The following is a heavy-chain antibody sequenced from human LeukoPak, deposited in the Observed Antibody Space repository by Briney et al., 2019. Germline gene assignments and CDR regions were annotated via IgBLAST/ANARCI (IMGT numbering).Heavy chain of an antibody. J-gene: IGHJ5*02. Sequence: SQTLSLTCAISGDSVSSNSAAWNWIRQSPSRGLEWLGRTYYRSKWYNDYAVSVKSRITINPDTSKNQFSLQLNSVTPEDTAVYYCARDWAFYSSSPTMWFDPWGQGTLVTVS. CDR3: ARDWAFYSSSPTMWFDP. V-gene: IGHV6-1*01. D-gene: IGHD6-13*01. CDR2: TYYRSKWYN. CDR1: GDSVSSNSAA.